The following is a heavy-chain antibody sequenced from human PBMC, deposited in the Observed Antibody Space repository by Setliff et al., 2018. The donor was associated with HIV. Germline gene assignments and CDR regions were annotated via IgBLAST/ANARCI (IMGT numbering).Heavy chain of an antibody. CDR2: ISSNSSYI. CDR3: AKAWGSGYPSFESALMFDV. Sequence: LRLSCAASGFTFSSYSMNWVRQAPGKGLEWVSSISSNSSYIYYADSVKGRFTISRDNAKNSLYLQMNGLRAEDTAVYHCAKAWGSGYPSFESALMFDVWG. CDR1: GFTFSSYS. D-gene: IGHD3-3*01. V-gene: IGHV3-21*01. J-gene: IGHJ3*01.